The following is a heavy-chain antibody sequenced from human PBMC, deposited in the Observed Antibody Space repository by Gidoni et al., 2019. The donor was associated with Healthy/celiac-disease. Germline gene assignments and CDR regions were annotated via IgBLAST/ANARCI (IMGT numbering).Heavy chain of an antibody. J-gene: IGHJ4*02. D-gene: IGHD1-26*01. CDR3: AKRSKGGGSHYYFDY. V-gene: IGHV3-23*01. CDR1: GFPFRSYA. CDR2: SSGSGGST. Sequence: EVQLLESGGGLVQPGGSLRLSCAASGFPFRSYAMSWVRQAPGKGLEWVSASSGSGGSTYYADSVKGRFTISRDNSKNTLYLQMNSLRAEDTAVYYCAKRSKGGGSHYYFDYWGQGTLVTVSS.